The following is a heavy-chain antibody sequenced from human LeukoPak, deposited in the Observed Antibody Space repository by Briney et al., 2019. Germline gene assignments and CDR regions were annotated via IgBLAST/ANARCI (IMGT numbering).Heavy chain of an antibody. CDR3: ARHGSIVVVTAILGLDY. CDR1: GGSINNYY. Sequence: ASETLSLTCTVSGGSINNYYWSWIRQPPGKGLEWIGSIYYSGSTYYNPSLKSRVTISVDTSKNQFSLKLSSVTAADTAVYYCARHGSIVVVTAILGLDYWGQGTLVTVSS. V-gene: IGHV4-59*05. D-gene: IGHD2-21*02. J-gene: IGHJ4*02. CDR2: IYYSGST.